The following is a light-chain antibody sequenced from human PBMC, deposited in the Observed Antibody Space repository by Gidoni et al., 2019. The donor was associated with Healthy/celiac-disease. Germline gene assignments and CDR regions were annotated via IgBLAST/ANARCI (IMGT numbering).Light chain of an antibody. CDR2: EVS. Sequence: DIVMTQTPLSLSVTPGQPASIPCKSSQSLLHSDGKTSLYWYLQKPGQSPQLLIYEVSNRCSGGPDRFSGSGSGTDFTLKISRVEAEDVGVYYCMQSIQLIFTFGPGTKVDIK. CDR3: MQSIQLIFT. J-gene: IGKJ3*01. CDR1: QSLLHSDGKTS. V-gene: IGKV2D-29*02.